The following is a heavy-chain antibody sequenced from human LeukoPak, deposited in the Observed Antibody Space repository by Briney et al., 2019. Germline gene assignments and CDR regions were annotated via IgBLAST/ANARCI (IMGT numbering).Heavy chain of an antibody. D-gene: IGHD2-8*02. CDR3: ARELPPVLTYSFDH. Sequence: GGSLRLSCAASGFTFSSYGLHWVRLAPGKGLEWVAVIWYDGTKKYYVDSVKGRFTISRDNSKNTLYLQMNSLRAEDTALYYCARELPPVLTYSFDHWGQGTLVTVSS. J-gene: IGHJ4*02. V-gene: IGHV3-33*01. CDR1: GFTFSSYG. CDR2: IWYDGTKK.